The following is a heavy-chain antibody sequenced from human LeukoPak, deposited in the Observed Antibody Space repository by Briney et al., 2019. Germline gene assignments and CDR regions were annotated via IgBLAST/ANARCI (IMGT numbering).Heavy chain of an antibody. CDR2: IYHSGST. V-gene: IGHV4-39*07. Sequence: PSETLSLTCTVSGGPISTSNYYWGWIRQPPGKGLEWIGSIYHSGSTYYNPSLKSRVTISVDTSKNQFSLKLSSVTAADTAVYYCASLAYSGSYGGFDYWGQGTLVTVSS. D-gene: IGHD1-26*01. CDR3: ASLAYSGSYGGFDY. CDR1: GGPISTSNYY. J-gene: IGHJ4*02.